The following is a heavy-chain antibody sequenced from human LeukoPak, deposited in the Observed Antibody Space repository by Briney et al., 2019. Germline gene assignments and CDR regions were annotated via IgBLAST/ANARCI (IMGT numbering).Heavy chain of an antibody. J-gene: IGHJ6*03. D-gene: IGHD4-11*01. CDR3: ARYKLTTVIYYYMDV. V-gene: IGHV3-66*02. Sequence: GGSLRLSCAASGFTVSSNYMSWVRQAPGKGLEWVSVIYSGGGTYYADSVKGRFTISRDNSKNTLYLQMNSLRAEDTAVYYCARYKLTTVIYYYMDVWGKGTTVTVSS. CDR2: IYSGGGT. CDR1: GFTVSSNY.